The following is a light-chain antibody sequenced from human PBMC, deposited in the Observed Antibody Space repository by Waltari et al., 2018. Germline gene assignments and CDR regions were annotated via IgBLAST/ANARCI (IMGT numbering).Light chain of an antibody. V-gene: IGKV3-15*01. CDR1: QSVSPN. J-gene: IGKJ5*01. CDR2: STS. CDR3: QQYQNWPPIT. Sequence: ETVLTQSPATLFVSPGEAVTLSCRASQSVSPNLAWYQQKRGQAPRLLIYSTSTRAPGVPDRFWGSGSGTEFTLTITSLQSEDSAIYYCQQYQNWPPITFGQGTRLEIK.